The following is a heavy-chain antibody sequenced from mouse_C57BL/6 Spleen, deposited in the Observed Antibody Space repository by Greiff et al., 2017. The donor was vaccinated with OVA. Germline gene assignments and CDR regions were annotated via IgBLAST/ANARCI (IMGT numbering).Heavy chain of an antibody. CDR2: IYPGDGDT. V-gene: IGHV1-80*01. CDR1: GYAFSSYW. J-gene: IGHJ4*01. CDR3: ARSPSWDVGAYAMDY. Sequence: VMLVESGAELVKPGASVKISCKASGYAFSSYWMNWVKQRPGKGLEWIGQIYPGDGDTNYNGKFKGKATLTADKSSSTAYMQLSSLTSEDSAVYFCARSPSWDVGAYAMDYWGQGTSVTVSS. D-gene: IGHD4-1*01.